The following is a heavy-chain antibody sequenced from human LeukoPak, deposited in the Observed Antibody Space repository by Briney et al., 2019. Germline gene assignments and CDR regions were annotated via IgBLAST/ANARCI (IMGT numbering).Heavy chain of an antibody. J-gene: IGHJ4*02. Sequence: KFLGRVTITRDTSASTAYMELSSLRSEDTAVYYCARVSVAAAGPNFDYWGQGTLVTVSS. CDR3: ARVSVAAAGPNFDY. D-gene: IGHD6-13*01. V-gene: IGHV1-3*01.